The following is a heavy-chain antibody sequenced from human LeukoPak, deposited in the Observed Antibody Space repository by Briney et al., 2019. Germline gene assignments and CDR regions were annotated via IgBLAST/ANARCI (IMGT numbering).Heavy chain of an antibody. Sequence: SETLSLTCTVSGGSISSGGYYWSWIRQHPGKGLEWFGYIYYSGGTYYNPSLKSRVTISVDTSKNQFSLKLSSVTAADTAMYYCARYYYGSGSYLEINWFDPWGQGTLVTVSS. V-gene: IGHV4-31*03. D-gene: IGHD3-10*01. CDR1: GGSISSGGYY. J-gene: IGHJ5*02. CDR3: ARYYYGSGSYLEINWFDP. CDR2: IYYSGGT.